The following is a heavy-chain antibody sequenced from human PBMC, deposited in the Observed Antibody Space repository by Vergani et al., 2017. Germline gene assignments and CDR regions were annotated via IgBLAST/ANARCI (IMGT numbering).Heavy chain of an antibody. J-gene: IGHJ3*02. CDR2: IRYDGNNI. D-gene: IGHD5-12*01. CDR1: GFPFSSYA. Sequence: QVQLVESGGGVVQPGGSLRLSCAASGFPFSSYAMHWLRQGPGKGLEWVAFIRYDGNNIYYADSVKGRFTISRDNSKNTLFLQMNSLRTEDTAVYYCAKVKSGYDQHGFDIWGQGTLVTVSS. V-gene: IGHV3-30*02. CDR3: AKVKSGYDQHGFDI.